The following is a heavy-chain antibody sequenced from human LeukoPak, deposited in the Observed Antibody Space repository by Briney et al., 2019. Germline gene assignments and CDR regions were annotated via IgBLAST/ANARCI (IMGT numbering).Heavy chain of an antibody. CDR1: GGSFSGYY. J-gene: IGHJ2*01. Sequence: SETLSLTCAVYGGSFSGYYWSWIRQPPGKGLEWIGEINHSGSTNYNPSLKSRVTISVDTSKNQFSLKLSSVTAADTAVYYCARWLTTVRKWYFDLWGRGTLVTVSS. CDR3: ARWLTTVRKWYFDL. CDR2: INHSGST. D-gene: IGHD4-17*01. V-gene: IGHV4-34*01.